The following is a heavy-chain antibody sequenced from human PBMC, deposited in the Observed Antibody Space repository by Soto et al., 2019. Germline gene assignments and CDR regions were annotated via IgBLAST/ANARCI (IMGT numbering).Heavy chain of an antibody. Sequence: QVQLVQSGAEVKKPGASVKVSCKASGYTFTSYGISWLRQAPGQGLEWMGWISAYNGNTNYAQKLQGRVTMTTDTSRSTAYIELRSLRSDDTDVYYCAISFHYPLVFTYRGGGYYFDYGGQGTLVTVAS. D-gene: IGHD3-10*01. J-gene: IGHJ4*02. CDR2: ISAYNGNT. CDR1: GYTFTSYG. CDR3: AISFHYPLVFTYRGGGYYFDY. V-gene: IGHV1-18*01.